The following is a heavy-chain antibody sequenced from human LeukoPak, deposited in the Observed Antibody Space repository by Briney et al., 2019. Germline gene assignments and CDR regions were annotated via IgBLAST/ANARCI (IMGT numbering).Heavy chain of an antibody. J-gene: IGHJ5*02. CDR1: GGSISSRSYY. V-gene: IGHV4-39*01. CDR2: IYYSGST. CDR3: ARSYCSSTSCYFPSSWFDP. D-gene: IGHD2-2*01. Sequence: SETLSLTCTVSGGSISSRSYYWGWIRQPPGKGLEWIGSIYYSGSTYYNPSLKSRVTISVDTSKNQFSLKLSSVTAADTAVYYCARSYCSSTSCYFPSSWFDPWGQGTLVTVFS.